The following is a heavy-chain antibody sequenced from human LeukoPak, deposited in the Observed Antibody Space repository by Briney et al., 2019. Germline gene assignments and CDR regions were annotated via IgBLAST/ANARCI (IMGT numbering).Heavy chain of an antibody. Sequence: APVKVSCKASGYTFTGYYMHWVRQAPGQGLEWMGWINPNSGGTNYAQKFQGRVTMTRDTAISTAYMELSRLRSDDTAVYYCARGGPIWFGELLYHHWFDPWGQGTLVTVSS. V-gene: IGHV1-2*02. CDR1: GYTFTGYY. CDR3: ARGGPIWFGELLYHHWFDP. D-gene: IGHD3-10*01. J-gene: IGHJ5*02. CDR2: INPNSGGT.